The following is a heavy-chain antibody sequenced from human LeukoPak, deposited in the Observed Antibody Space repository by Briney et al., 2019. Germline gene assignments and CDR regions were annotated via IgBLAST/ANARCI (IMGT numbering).Heavy chain of an antibody. D-gene: IGHD3-22*01. J-gene: IGHJ4*02. Sequence: SETLSLTCTVSGGSISSGGYYWRWLRQHPGKGLEWIGDIYYSGSTYYNPSLKSRVTISVDTSKNQFSLKLSSVTAADTAVYYCARDPTPYYYDSSGYFWGQGTLVTVSS. V-gene: IGHV4-31*03. CDR2: IYYSGST. CDR1: GGSISSGGYY. CDR3: ARDPTPYYYDSSGYF.